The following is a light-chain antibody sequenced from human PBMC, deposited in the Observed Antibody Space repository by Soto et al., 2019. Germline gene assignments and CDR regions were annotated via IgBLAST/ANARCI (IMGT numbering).Light chain of an antibody. Sequence: EIEMTQSPSTLSVSLGERATLSCRASQSVNSNFAWYRQKPGQAPRLLISNASTRATGVPARFRGSGSGTELTLTLSIMQSQDSAISSYQQHNYRPPLTFGGGTKVEIK. CDR1: QSVNSN. V-gene: IGKV3-15*01. J-gene: IGKJ4*01. CDR2: NAS. CDR3: QQHNYRPPLT.